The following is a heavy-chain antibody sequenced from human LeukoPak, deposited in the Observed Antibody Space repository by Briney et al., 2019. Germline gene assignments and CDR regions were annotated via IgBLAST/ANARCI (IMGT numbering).Heavy chain of an antibody. V-gene: IGHV3-43D*03. CDR1: GFTFDDYA. J-gene: IGHJ1*01. D-gene: IGHD1-26*01. CDR3: ARPSSLRSYYEEYFQH. CDR2: ISWDGGST. Sequence: QPGGSLRLSCAASGFTFDDYAMHWVRQAPGKGLEWVSLISWDGGSTYYADSVKGRFTISRDNSKNSLYLQMNSLRAEDTALYYCARPSSLRSYYEEYFQHWGQGTLVTVSS.